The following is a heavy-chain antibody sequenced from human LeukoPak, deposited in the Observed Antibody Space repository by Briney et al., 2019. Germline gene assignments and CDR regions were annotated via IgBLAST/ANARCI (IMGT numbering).Heavy chain of an antibody. CDR1: GGSISSSSYY. CDR3: ARDLGERITMVRGVPN. D-gene: IGHD3-10*01. Sequence: SETLSLTCTVSGGSISSSSYYWGWIRQPPGKRLEWIGSIYYSGSTYYNPSLKSRLTISVDTSKNQFSLKLSSVTAADTAVYYCARDLGERITMVRGVPNWGQGTLVTVSS. V-gene: IGHV4-39*07. J-gene: IGHJ4*02. CDR2: IYYSGST.